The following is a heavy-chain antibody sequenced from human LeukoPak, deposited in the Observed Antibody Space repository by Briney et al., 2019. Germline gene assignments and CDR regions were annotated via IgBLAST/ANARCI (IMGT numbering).Heavy chain of an antibody. J-gene: IGHJ6*02. V-gene: IGHV3-9*01. D-gene: IGHD2/OR15-2a*01. CDR1: GFTFDDYA. CDR2: ISWNSGSI. CDR3: ARQWQTTAEEYYYGMDV. Sequence: GGSLRLSCAASGFTFDDYAMHWVRQAPGKGLEWVSGISWNSGSIGYADSVKGRFTISRDNAKNSLYLQMNSLRAEDTALYYCARQWQTTAEEYYYGMDVWGQGTTVTVSS.